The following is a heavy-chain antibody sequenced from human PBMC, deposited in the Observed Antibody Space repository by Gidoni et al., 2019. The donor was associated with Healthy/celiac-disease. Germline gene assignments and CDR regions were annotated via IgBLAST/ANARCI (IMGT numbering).Heavy chain of an antibody. D-gene: IGHD2-15*01. V-gene: IGHV3-21*01. CDR3: AREGVVVAATYFDY. Sequence: EVPLVESGGGLVKPGWSLRLSCAASGVTFRSYSMNWVRQAPGKGLEWVSSISSSSSYIYYADSVKGRFTISRDNAKNSLYLQMNSLRAEDTAVYYCAREGVVVAATYFDYWGQGTLVTVSS. CDR1: GVTFRSYS. J-gene: IGHJ4*02. CDR2: ISSSSSYI.